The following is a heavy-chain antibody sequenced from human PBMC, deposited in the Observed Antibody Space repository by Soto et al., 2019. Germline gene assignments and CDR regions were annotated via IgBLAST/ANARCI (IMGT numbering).Heavy chain of an antibody. V-gene: IGHV1-18*01. CDR3: TRGPAQGSWSYD. J-gene: IGHJ4*02. Sequence: QVQLVQSGAEVKKPGASVKDSCKASGYIFTSYGITWVRQAPGQGLEWMGWVSAYNGNTKYAQKLQGRVTMSTDTSRSAAYMELRSLRSDDTAVYYCTRGPAQGSWSYDWCQGTLVTVSS. D-gene: IGHD3-10*01. CDR1: GYIFTSYG. CDR2: VSAYNGNT.